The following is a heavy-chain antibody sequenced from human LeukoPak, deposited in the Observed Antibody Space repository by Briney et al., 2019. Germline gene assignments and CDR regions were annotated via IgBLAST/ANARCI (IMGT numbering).Heavy chain of an antibody. D-gene: IGHD2-2*01. CDR2: ISHSGST. Sequence: SETLSLTCTVSGYSISSGYYWGWIRQPPGKGLEWIGSISHSGSTYFNPSLKSRVTISVDTSKNKFSLKLNSVTAADTAVYYCARGQDIVVVPAAKFDYWGQGTLVTVSS. J-gene: IGHJ4*02. CDR1: GYSISSGYY. V-gene: IGHV4-38-2*02. CDR3: ARGQDIVVVPAAKFDY.